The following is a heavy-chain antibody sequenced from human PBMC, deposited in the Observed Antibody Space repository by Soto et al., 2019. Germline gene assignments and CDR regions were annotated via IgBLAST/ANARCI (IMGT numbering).Heavy chain of an antibody. CDR2: ISYDGSKK. CDR3: AKCMGSSWIGVIDN. V-gene: IGHV3-30*18. D-gene: IGHD6-13*01. J-gene: IGHJ4*02. CDR1: GFTFSSYG. Sequence: PGGSLRLSCAASGFTFSSYGMHWVRQAPGKGLEWVAVISYDGSKKYYADSVKGRFTISRDNSKNRLFLQMNSLRAEDTAIYYCAKCMGSSWIGVIDNWGQGTLVTVSS.